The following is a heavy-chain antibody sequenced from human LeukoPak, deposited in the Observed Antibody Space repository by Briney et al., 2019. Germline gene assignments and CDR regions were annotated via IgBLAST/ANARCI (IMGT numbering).Heavy chain of an antibody. D-gene: IGHD3-10*01. V-gene: IGHV1-69*13. CDR3: ARAGRFTMVRGVTWYYFDY. Sequence: ASVKVSCKASGGTFSSYAISWVRQAPGQGLEWMGGIIPIFGTANYAQKFQGRVTITADESTSTAYMELSSPRSEDTAVYYCARAGRFTMVRGVTWYYFDYWGQGTLVSVSS. CDR2: IIPIFGTA. CDR1: GGTFSSYA. J-gene: IGHJ4*02.